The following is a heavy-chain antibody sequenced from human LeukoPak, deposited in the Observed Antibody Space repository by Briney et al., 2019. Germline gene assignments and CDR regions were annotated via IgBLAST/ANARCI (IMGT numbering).Heavy chain of an antibody. J-gene: IGHJ6*02. CDR1: GFTVSSNY. CDR2: IYSGGST. V-gene: IGHV3-53*01. CDR3: ARDVIEMALLGGYYYYGMDV. Sequence: GGSLRLSCAASGFTVSSNYMSWVRQAPGKGLEWVSVIYSGGSTYYADSVKGRFTISRDNSKNTLYLQMNSLRAEDTAVYYCARDVIEMALLGGYYYYGMDVWGQGTTVTVSS. D-gene: IGHD5-24*01.